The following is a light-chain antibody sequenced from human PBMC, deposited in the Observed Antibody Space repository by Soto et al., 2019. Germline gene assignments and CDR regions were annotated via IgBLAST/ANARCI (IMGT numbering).Light chain of an antibody. CDR1: ERISRDY. V-gene: IGKV3-20*01. CDR3: QQYGGVPFT. CDR2: GAS. Sequence: EIVLTQSPGTLSLSPGQRATLSCRASERISRDYLAWYQQRLGQAPRLLIYGASSGATRIPDRFSGSGSGTDFTLTISRLESGDFAIDYRQQYGGVPFTVGQGTKVDIK. J-gene: IGKJ2*01.